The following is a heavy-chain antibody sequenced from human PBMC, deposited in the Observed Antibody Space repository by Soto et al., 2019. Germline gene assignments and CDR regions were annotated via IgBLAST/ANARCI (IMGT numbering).Heavy chain of an antibody. CDR1: GYTFTSYG. CDR2: ISAYNGNT. D-gene: IGHD4-17*01. Sequence: QVQLVQSGAEVKKPGASVKVSCKASGYTFTSYGISWVRQAPGQGLEWMGWISAYNGNTNYAQKLQGRVTMTTDTXTNXAYMELRSLRSDDTAVYYCARMSGMTTVTNDYFDYWGQGTLVTVSS. V-gene: IGHV1-18*01. J-gene: IGHJ4*02. CDR3: ARMSGMTTVTNDYFDY.